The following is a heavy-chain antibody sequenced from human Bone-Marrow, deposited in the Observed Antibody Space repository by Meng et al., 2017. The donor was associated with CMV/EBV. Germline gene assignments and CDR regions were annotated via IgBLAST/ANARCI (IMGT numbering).Heavy chain of an antibody. CDR2: ISYDGSNK. Sequence: RLSCAASGFTFSSYAMHWVRQAPGKGLEWVAVISYDGSNKYYADSVKGRFTISRDNSKNTLYLQMNSLRAEDTAVYYCARGYYDILTGYSNDAFDIWGQGTMVTVSS. CDR1: GFTFSSYA. V-gene: IGHV3-30*04. J-gene: IGHJ3*02. CDR3: ARGYYDILTGYSNDAFDI. D-gene: IGHD3-9*01.